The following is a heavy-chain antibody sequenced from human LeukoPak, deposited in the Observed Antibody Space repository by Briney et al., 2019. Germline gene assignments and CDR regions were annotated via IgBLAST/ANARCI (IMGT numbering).Heavy chain of an antibody. V-gene: IGHV1-18*01. CDR1: GYTFTSYG. CDR2: ISAYNGNT. J-gene: IGHJ4*02. CDR3: ARVGGTTVTRYYFDY. Sequence: GASVKVSCKAPGYTFTSYGISWVRQAPGQGLAWMGWISAYNGNTNYAQKLQGGVTMTTDTSTSTAYMELRSLRSDDTAVYYCARVGGTTVTRYYFDYWGQGTLVTVSS. D-gene: IGHD4-17*01.